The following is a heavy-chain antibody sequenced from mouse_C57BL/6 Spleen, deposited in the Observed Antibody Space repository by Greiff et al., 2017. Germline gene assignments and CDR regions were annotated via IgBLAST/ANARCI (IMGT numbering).Heavy chain of an antibody. CDR2: ISSGSSTI. V-gene: IGHV5-17*01. Sequence: EVNLVESGGGLVKPGGSLKLSCAASGFTFSDYGMHWVRQAPEKGLVWVAYISSGSSTIYYADTVKGRFTISRDNAKNTLFLQMTSLRSEDTAMYYCARNYGSSYWYFDVWGTGTTVTVSS. CDR3: ARNYGSSYWYFDV. J-gene: IGHJ1*03. CDR1: GFTFSDYG. D-gene: IGHD1-1*01.